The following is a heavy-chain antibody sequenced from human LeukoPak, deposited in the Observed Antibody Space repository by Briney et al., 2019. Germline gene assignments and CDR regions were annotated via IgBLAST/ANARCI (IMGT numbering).Heavy chain of an antibody. D-gene: IGHD1-14*01. V-gene: IGHV3-21*06. CDR1: GLTFSTSG. CDR2: IGPTGSDR. CDR3: ATETKGRHYVY. J-gene: IGHJ4*02. Sequence: NPGGSLRLSCTASGLTFSTSGFNWVRQAPGKGLEWVASIGPTGSDRYHADSIKGRFTISRDNANNFLYLQMNSLRAEDTAVYYCATETKGRHYVYWGQGTLLTVSS.